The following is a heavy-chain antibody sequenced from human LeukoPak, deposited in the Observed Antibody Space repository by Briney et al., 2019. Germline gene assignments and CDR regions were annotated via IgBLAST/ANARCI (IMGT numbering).Heavy chain of an antibody. CDR2: TWYDGSNK. CDR1: GFSFSIYV. D-gene: IGHD1-26*01. CDR3: ARGGLTIAEATTSWYLDY. Sequence: GRSLRLSCATSGFSFSIYVMHWVRQAQGKGLEWVALTWYDGSNKNYADSVKGRFTISRDNSKNTLYLQMNSLRGEDTAVYYCARGGLTIAEATTSWYLDYWGQGTLVTVSS. V-gene: IGHV3-33*01. J-gene: IGHJ4*02.